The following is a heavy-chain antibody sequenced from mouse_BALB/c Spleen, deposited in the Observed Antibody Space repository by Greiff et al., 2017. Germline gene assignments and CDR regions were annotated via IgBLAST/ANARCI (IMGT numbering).Heavy chain of an antibody. V-gene: IGHV2-9*02. CDR2: IWSGGST. Sequence: VKLVESGPGLVAPSQSLSITCTVSGFSLTSYGVHWVRQPPGKGLEWLGVIWSGGSTNYNSALMSRLSISKDNSKSQVFLKMNSLQTDDTAMYYCARDRVITTVVDLWYFDVWGAGTTVTVSS. CDR1: GFSLTSYG. J-gene: IGHJ1*01. D-gene: IGHD1-1*01. CDR3: ARDRVITTVVDLWYFDV.